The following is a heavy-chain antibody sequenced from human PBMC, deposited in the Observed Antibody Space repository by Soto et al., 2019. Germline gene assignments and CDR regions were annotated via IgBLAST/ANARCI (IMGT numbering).Heavy chain of an antibody. D-gene: IGHD3-16*02. J-gene: IGHJ6*02. CDR1: GGTFSAYA. CDR2: ILPLSGTT. V-gene: IGHV1-69*06. Sequence: QLQLVQSGAEVKKPGSSVKVSCKASGGTFSAYAISWVRQAPGQGLEWMGGILPLSGTTNYTQRFQGRVTISADKSTSTDYMELSRLGSEDPAVYYCASGNPTQYYAYVWGAYRRGGMDVWGQGTTVTVSS. CDR3: ASGNPTQYYAYVWGAYRRGGMDV.